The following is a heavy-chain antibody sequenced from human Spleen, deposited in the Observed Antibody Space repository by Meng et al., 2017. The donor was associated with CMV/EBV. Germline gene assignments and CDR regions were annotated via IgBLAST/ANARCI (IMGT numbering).Heavy chain of an antibody. CDR3: ARDRRWDYYYFGMAV. Sequence: GSLRLSCTVSGDSIGRNSYYWGWIRQPPGKGLEWIGTIYYRGNTYYNSSLKSRITISVDTSKNQFSLKLSSVTAADTAVYYCARDRRWDYYYFGMAVWGQGTTVTASS. V-gene: IGHV4-39*07. J-gene: IGHJ6*02. CDR1: GDSIGRNSYY. D-gene: IGHD5-24*01. CDR2: IYYRGNT.